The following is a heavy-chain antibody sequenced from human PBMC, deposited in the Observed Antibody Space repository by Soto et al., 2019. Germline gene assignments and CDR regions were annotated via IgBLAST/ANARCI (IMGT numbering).Heavy chain of an antibody. J-gene: IGHJ6*01. V-gene: IGHV5-51*01. D-gene: IGHD3-16*01. CDR3: ARHVCLRYYYYGMDF. CDR2: LYRRDSAT. CDR1: GYRFTSYW. Sequence: PVESLRSGCEFAGYRFTSYWIVWVLHVPGQGLECVGTLYRRDSATLYSPSFQGQVTISADKSISTASLQWSSLKASDTAMYYCARHVCLRYYYYGMDFWGQGTTVTVSS.